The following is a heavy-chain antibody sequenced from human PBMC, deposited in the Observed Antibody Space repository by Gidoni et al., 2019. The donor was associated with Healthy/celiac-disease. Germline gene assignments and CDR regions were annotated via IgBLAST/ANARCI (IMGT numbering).Heavy chain of an antibody. CDR2: ISDDGSNK. CDR3: AKDPTSHCSSTSCPHDY. J-gene: IGHJ4*02. D-gene: IGHD2-2*01. CDR1: GFTFSSYG. V-gene: IGHV3-30*18. Sequence: QVQLVESGGGVVQPGRSLRLSCAASGFTFSSYGMPWVRQAPGKGLEWVAVISDDGSNKYYADSVKGRFTISRDNSKNTLYLQMNSLRAEDTAVYYCAKDPTSHCSSTSCPHDYWGQGTLVTVSS.